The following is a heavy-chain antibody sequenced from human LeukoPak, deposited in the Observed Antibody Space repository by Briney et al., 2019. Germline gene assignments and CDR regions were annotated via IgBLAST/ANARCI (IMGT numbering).Heavy chain of an antibody. V-gene: IGHV3-21*01. J-gene: IGHJ6*03. CDR3: ARGEFGDYYYFYMDV. CDR1: GFTFSSYS. D-gene: IGHD2/OR15-2a*01. Sequence: PGGSLRLSCAASGFTFSSYSMNWVRQAPGKGLEWVSSITSSNNYIYYGDSVKGRFTISRDDAKNSLFLQMNSLRAEDTATYYCARGEFGDYYYFYMDVWGKGTTVTVSS. CDR2: ITSSNNYI.